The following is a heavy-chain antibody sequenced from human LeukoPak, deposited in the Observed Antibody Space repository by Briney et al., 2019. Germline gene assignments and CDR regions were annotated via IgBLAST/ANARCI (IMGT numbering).Heavy chain of an antibody. Sequence: PSETLSLTCAVSGGSISSGGYCWRWIRQPPGRGLEWLGYIYHSCSTYSNPSLKSRVTISVDRSKTQFSLKLSSVTAADTAVYYCARARGVDIVATFFDYWGQGTLVTVSS. CDR2: IYHSCST. CDR1: GGSISSGGYC. D-gene: IGHD5-12*01. CDR3: ARARGVDIVATFFDY. J-gene: IGHJ4*02. V-gene: IGHV4-30-2*01.